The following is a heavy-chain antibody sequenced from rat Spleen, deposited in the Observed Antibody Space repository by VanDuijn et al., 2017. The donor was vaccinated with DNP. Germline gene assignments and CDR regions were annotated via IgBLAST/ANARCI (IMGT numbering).Heavy chain of an antibody. Sequence: EVQLVESGGGLVQPGRSLKLSCVASGFIFSNHWMTWIRQAPGKGLEWVASIHNTGGTTYYPDSLKGRFTISRDNANSTLYLQMTSLRSEDTATYYCTRDGPPYYGVPFDYWGQGVMVIVSS. V-gene: IGHV5-31*01. J-gene: IGHJ2*01. D-gene: IGHD1-7*01. CDR1: GFIFSNHW. CDR3: TRDGPPYYGVPFDY. CDR2: IHNTGGTT.